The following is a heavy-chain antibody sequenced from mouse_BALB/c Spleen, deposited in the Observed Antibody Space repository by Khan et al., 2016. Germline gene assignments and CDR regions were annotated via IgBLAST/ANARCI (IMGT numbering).Heavy chain of an antibody. CDR3: ARSWYGDYWYFDD. D-gene: IGHD1-1*02. J-gene: IGHJ1*01. Sequence: VQLKQSGAELVKPGASVKLSCTASGFNIKDTYMHWVKQRPEQGLAWIGRIDPANGNTKYDPKFQGKDTITVDTSSNTAYLQLSSLTSDDSAVYYWARSWYGDYWYFDDWGAGTTVTVAS. CDR1: GFNIKDTY. CDR2: IDPANGNT. V-gene: IGHV14-3*02.